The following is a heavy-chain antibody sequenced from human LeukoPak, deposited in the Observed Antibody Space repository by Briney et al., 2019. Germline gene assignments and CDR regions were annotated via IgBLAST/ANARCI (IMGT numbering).Heavy chain of an antibody. CDR1: GFTFSSYG. V-gene: IGHV3-7*04. J-gene: IGHJ4*02. Sequence: GRSLRLSCAASGFTFSSYGMHWVRQAPGKGLEWVAKIKQDGSEIYYVDSVTGRFTISRDNAKNSLFLQMNSLRAEDTAVYYCAKDSGTYAFDYWGQGTLVTVSS. CDR3: AKDSGTYAFDY. CDR2: IKQDGSEI. D-gene: IGHD1-26*01.